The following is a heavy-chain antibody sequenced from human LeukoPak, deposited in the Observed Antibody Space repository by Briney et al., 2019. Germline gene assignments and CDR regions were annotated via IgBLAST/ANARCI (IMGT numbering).Heavy chain of an antibody. D-gene: IGHD3-22*01. Sequence: SETLSLTCTVSGYSISSGYYWSWTRQPPGKGLEWIEYIYHSGSTYYNPSLKSRVTISVDRSKNQFSLKLSSVTAADTAVYYCATDYYDSSGYSHWGQGTLVTVSS. CDR1: GYSISSGYY. CDR3: ATDYYDSSGYSH. J-gene: IGHJ4*02. V-gene: IGHV4-38-2*02. CDR2: IYHSGST.